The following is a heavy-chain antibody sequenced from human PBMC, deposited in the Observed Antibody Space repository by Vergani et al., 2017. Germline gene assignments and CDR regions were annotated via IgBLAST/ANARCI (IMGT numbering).Heavy chain of an antibody. CDR3: TKGSRGYTGYFFDY. V-gene: IGHV3-23*01. CDR1: GFSFPGYA. Sequence: EVQLLESGGGLVQPGGSLRLSCEASGFSFPGYAMSWVRQAPGKGLEWVSSVSGGSATPCYADSVKGRFIISRDKSKNTLNLQMNSLGADDTAIYYCTKGSRGYTGYFFDYWGQGTLATVSS. J-gene: IGHJ4*02. CDR2: VSGGSATP. D-gene: IGHD5-12*01.